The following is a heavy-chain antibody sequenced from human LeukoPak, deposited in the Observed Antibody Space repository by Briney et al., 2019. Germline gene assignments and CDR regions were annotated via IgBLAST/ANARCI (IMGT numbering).Heavy chain of an antibody. CDR1: GYSISSGYY. J-gene: IGHJ4*02. Sequence: SETLSLTCAVSGYSISSGYYWGWIRQPPGKGLEWIGSIYHSGSTYYNPSLKSRVTISVDTSKNQFSLKLSSVTAADTAVYYCARDGKDVLLWFGGLGSFDYWGQGTLVTVSS. CDR2: IYHSGST. V-gene: IGHV4-38-2*02. CDR3: ARDGKDVLLWFGGLGSFDY. D-gene: IGHD3-10*01.